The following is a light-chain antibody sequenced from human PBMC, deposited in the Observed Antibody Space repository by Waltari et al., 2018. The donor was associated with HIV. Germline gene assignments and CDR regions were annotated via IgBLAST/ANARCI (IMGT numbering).Light chain of an antibody. Sequence: SYVLTQPPSVSVATGKTARITCGGNNIGSKSVNWYQQKPGQAPVLVIYNESDRPSGIPERFSGSNSGNTATLTISRVEAGDEADYYCQVWDSSSDHPGVFGTGTKVTVL. CDR2: NES. V-gene: IGLV3-21*04. J-gene: IGLJ1*01. CDR1: NIGSKS. CDR3: QVWDSSSDHPGV.